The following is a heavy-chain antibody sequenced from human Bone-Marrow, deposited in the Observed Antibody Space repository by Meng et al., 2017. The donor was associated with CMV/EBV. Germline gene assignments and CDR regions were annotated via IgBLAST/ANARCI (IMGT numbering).Heavy chain of an antibody. J-gene: IGHJ5*02. CDR2: ISYDGSNK. Sequence: GGSLRLSCAASGFTFSSYAMHWVRQAPGKGLEWVAVISYDGSNKYYADSVKGRFTISRDNSKNTLYLQMNSLRAEDTAVYYCARPKYQLLPNWFAPWGQGTLVTVSS. CDR3: ARPKYQLLPNWFAP. D-gene: IGHD2-2*01. CDR1: GFTFSSYA. V-gene: IGHV3-30-3*01.